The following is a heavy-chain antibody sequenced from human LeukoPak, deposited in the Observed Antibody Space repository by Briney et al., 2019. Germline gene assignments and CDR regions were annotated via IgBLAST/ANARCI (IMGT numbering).Heavy chain of an antibody. D-gene: IGHD5-12*01. CDR1: DYSISSGHY. CDR2: IYDTGST. V-gene: IGHV4-38-2*02. CDR3: ARGRASSSAYDPFDY. Sequence: PSETLSLTCTVSDYSISSGHYWGWIRQPPGKGLEWIGSIYDTGSTYYNPSLKSRVTISVDTSKIQFSLKLYSVTAADTAVYYCARGRASSSAYDPFDYWGQGTLVTVSS. J-gene: IGHJ4*02.